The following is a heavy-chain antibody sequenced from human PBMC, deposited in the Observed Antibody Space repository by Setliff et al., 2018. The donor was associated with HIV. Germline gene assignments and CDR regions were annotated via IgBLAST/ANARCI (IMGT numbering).Heavy chain of an antibody. Sequence: APVKVSCKASGGTFTSSAISWVRQARGQGLEWMGAIIPHFDAPQYAQKFQGRVTITADQSTSTAYMGLSGLTSEDTAVYYCASPRLDWSFSHFDYWGQGTPVTVSS. J-gene: IGHJ4*02. CDR3: ASPRLDWSFSHFDY. D-gene: IGHD3-9*01. CDR2: IIPHFDAP. CDR1: GGTFTSSA. V-gene: IGHV1-69*13.